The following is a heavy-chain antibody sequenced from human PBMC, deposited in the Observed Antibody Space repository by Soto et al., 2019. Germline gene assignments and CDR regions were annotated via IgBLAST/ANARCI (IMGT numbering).Heavy chain of an antibody. Sequence: GASVKVSWKVSGYTITDLSMHWVRQAPGKGLEWMGGFDPEDGETIYAQKFQGRVTMTEDTSTDTAYMELSSLRSEDTAVYYCATPKRRGVGYYYYGMDVWGQGTTVTVSS. J-gene: IGHJ6*02. CDR1: GYTITDLS. CDR3: ATPKRRGVGYYYYGMDV. V-gene: IGHV1-24*01. CDR2: FDPEDGET. D-gene: IGHD6-25*01.